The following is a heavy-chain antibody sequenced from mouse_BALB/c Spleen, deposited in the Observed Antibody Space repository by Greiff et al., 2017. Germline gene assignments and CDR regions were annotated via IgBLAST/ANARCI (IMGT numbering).Heavy chain of an antibody. D-gene: IGHD1-1*01. CDR1: GFSLTSYG. J-gene: IGHJ4*01. V-gene: IGHV2-9*02. CDR3: ARVGPASTVVAHYYAMDY. CDR2: IWAGGST. Sequence: QVQLKESGPGLVAPSQSLSITCTVSGFSLTSYGVHWVRQPPGKGLEWLGVIWAGGSTNYNSALMSRLSISKDNSKSQVFLKMNSLQTDDTAMYYCARVGPASTVVAHYYAMDYWGQGTSVTVSS.